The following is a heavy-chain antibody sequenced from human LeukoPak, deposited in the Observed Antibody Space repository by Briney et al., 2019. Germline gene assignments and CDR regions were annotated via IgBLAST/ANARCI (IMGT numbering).Heavy chain of an antibody. J-gene: IGHJ4*02. V-gene: IGHV3-30-3*01. Sequence: GGCLRLSCAASGFTFSSYAMHWVRQAPGKGLEWVAVISYDGSNKYYADSVKGRFTISRDNSKNTLYLQMNSLRAEDTAVYYCARDSGEADDYWGQGALVTVSS. CDR3: ARDSGEADDY. CDR2: ISYDGSNK. CDR1: GFTFSSYA. D-gene: IGHD3-10*01.